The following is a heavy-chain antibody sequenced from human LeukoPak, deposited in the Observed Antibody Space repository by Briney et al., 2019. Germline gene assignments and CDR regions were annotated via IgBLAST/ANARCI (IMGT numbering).Heavy chain of an antibody. Sequence: QTGGSLRLSCAASGFTFSSYAMSWVRQAPGKGLGWVSALSGIGGSTYYADSVKGRFTIYRDNSKNTLYLQMNSLRAEDTAVYYCAKDIVATRRGVFDYWGQGTLVTVSS. V-gene: IGHV3-23*01. CDR2: LSGIGGST. J-gene: IGHJ4*02. D-gene: IGHD5-12*01. CDR3: AKDIVATRRGVFDY. CDR1: GFTFSSYA.